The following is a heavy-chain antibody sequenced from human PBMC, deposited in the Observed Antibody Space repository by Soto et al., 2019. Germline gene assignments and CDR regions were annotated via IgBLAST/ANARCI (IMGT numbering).Heavy chain of an antibody. D-gene: IGHD6-13*01. CDR1: GFSLSSSGVG. CDR3: AHSPPRSWTFDY. Sequence: GRTLVKPTQNLALTCTFSGFSLSSSGVGVGCIRQPPGKALEWLALISWNDEKRYSPSLKSRLTITKDTSKNQVVLTMTNMDPVDTATYFCAHSPPRSWTFDYWGQGTLVTVSS. CDR2: ISWNDEK. J-gene: IGHJ4*02. V-gene: IGHV2-5*01.